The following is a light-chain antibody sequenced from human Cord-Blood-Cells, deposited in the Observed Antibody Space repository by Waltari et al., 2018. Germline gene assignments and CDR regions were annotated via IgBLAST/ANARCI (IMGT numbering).Light chain of an antibody. CDR3: QQRSNWPSYT. CDR2: DAS. Sequence: EIVSTQSPATLSLSPGERATLPCRASQSVSSYLAWYQQKPGQAPRLLIYDASNRATGIPARFSGSGSGTDFTLTISSLEPEDFAVYYCQQRSNWPSYTFGQGTKLEIK. CDR1: QSVSSY. J-gene: IGKJ2*01. V-gene: IGKV3-11*01.